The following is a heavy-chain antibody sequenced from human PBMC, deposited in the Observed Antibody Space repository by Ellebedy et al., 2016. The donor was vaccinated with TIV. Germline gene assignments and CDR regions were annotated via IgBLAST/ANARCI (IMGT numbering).Heavy chain of an antibody. CDR1: GFTFSSYE. CDR3: ASGEGGYSYGYNSGDY. CDR2: ISSSGSTI. D-gene: IGHD5-18*01. Sequence: PGGSLRLSCAASGFTFSSYEMNWVRQAPGKGLEWVSYISSSGSTIYYADSVKGRFTISRDNAKNSLYLQMNSLRAEDTAVYYCASGEGGYSYGYNSGDYWGQGTLVTVSS. V-gene: IGHV3-48*03. J-gene: IGHJ4*02.